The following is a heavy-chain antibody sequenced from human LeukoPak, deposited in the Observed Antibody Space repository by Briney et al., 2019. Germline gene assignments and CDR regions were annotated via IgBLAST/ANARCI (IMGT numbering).Heavy chain of an antibody. Sequence: PSETLSLTCTVSGGSISSSSYYWGWIRQPPGKGLEWIGSIYYSGSTYYNPSLKSRVTISVDTSKNQFSLKLSSVTAADTAVYYCARFAVSGSMTTVTTSGAFDIWGQGTMVTVSS. CDR2: IYYSGST. V-gene: IGHV4-39*07. CDR3: ARFAVSGSMTTVTTSGAFDI. CDR1: GGSISSSSYY. J-gene: IGHJ3*02. D-gene: IGHD4-17*01.